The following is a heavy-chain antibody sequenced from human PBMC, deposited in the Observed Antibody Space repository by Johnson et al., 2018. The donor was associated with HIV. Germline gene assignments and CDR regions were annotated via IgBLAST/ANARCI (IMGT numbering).Heavy chain of an antibody. J-gene: IGHJ3*02. V-gene: IGHV3-20*04. CDR2: INWNGGST. CDR1: GFTFDDYG. CDR3: ARDRGLPGVAEAGNAFDI. Sequence: VQLVESGGGVVRPGGSLRLSCAASGFTFDDYGMSWVRQAPGKGLEWVSGINWNGGSTGYADSVKGRFTISRDNSKNTLYLQMNSLRAEDTAVYYCARDRGLPGVAEAGNAFDIWGQGTTVTVSS. D-gene: IGHD6-13*01.